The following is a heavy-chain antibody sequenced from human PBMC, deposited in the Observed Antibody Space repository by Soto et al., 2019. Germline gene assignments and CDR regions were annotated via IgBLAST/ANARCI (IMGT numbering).Heavy chain of an antibody. Sequence: ASVQVSCKASCYTFPSYGITWVRQAPGQGLEWMGWISAYNGNTNSVQKLQGRVTMTTDTSTSTAYMELRSLRSDDTAVYYCARTSPDTAMVPLAYWGQGTLVTVSS. CDR1: CYTFPSYG. CDR2: ISAYNGNT. V-gene: IGHV1-18*04. D-gene: IGHD5-18*01. CDR3: ARTSPDTAMVPLAY. J-gene: IGHJ4*02.